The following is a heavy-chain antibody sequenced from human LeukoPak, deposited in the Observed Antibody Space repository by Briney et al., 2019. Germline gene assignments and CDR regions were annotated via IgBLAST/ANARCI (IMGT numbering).Heavy chain of an antibody. V-gene: IGHV3-7*01. J-gene: IGHJ5*02. CDR3: ARVRTGEWNWFDP. CDR1: GFTFSTYW. D-gene: IGHD7-27*01. Sequence: GGSLRLSCEASGFTFSTYWMSWVCQAPGKGPECVANIKPDGSDKYYVDSMKGRFTISRDNAKNSLYLQMNNLRAEDTAVYYCARVRTGEWNWFDPWGQGTLVTVSS. CDR2: IKPDGSDK.